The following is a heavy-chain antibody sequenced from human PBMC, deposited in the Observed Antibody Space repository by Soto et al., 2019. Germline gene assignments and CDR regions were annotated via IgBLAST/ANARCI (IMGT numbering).Heavy chain of an antibody. CDR1: GGSLCSGEYY. J-gene: IGHJ4*02. D-gene: IGHD3-3*01. CDR3: AKETPDFWSVYYTSPRIDY. Sequence: SETLSLTCTVSGGSLCSGEYYCSWIRQPPGKGLEWIGYIYYSGSTYYNPSLKSRVTISVDTSKNQFSLKLSSVTAADTAVYYCAKETPDFWSVYYTSPRIDYWGQGTLVTVSS. CDR2: IYYSGST. V-gene: IGHV4-30-4*01.